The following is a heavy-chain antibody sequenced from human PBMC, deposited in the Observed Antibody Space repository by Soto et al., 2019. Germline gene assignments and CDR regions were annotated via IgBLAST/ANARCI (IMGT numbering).Heavy chain of an antibody. CDR3: ARNQNDFWSGYYTQTNYYYYYMDV. CDR1: GYIFTSSA. D-gene: IGHD3-3*01. CDR2: INAGIGKT. Sequence: GASVKVSCKASGYIFTSSAMHWVRQAPGQRLEWMGWINAGIGKTKYSQKFQGRVTITRDTSASTAYMELSSLRSEDTAVYYCARNQNDFWSGYYTQTNYYYYYMDVWGKGTTVTVSS. J-gene: IGHJ6*03. V-gene: IGHV1-3*01.